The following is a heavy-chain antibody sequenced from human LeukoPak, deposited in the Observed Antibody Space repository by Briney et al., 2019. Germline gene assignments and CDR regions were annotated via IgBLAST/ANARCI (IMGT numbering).Heavy chain of an antibody. V-gene: IGHV3-23*01. CDR3: AKDKGSYYRGYFDY. Sequence: GGSLRLSCAASGFIFSDYNMRWVRQAPGKGLECVSAISGSGGSTYYADSVRGRFTISRDNSKNTLYLQMNSLRAEDTAVYYCAKDKGSYYRGYFDYWGQGTLVTVSS. CDR1: GFIFSDYN. CDR2: ISGSGGST. D-gene: IGHD1-26*01. J-gene: IGHJ4*02.